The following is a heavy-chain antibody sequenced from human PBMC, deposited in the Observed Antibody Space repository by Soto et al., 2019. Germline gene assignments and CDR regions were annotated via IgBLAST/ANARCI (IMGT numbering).Heavy chain of an antibody. CDR1: GFTFSSYA. J-gene: IGHJ6*03. Sequence: GGSLRLSCAASGFTFSSYAMSWVRQAPGKGLEWVSAISGSGGSTYYADSVKGRFTISRDNSKNTLELQMNSLRAEDKAVYYCAKNKRIYCSSTSCYARFYYYYYMDVWGKGTTVTVSS. CDR3: AKNKRIYCSSTSCYARFYYYYYMDV. V-gene: IGHV3-23*01. D-gene: IGHD2-2*01. CDR2: ISGSGGST.